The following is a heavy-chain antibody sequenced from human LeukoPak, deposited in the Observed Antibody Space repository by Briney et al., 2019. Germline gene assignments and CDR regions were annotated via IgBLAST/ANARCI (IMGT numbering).Heavy chain of an antibody. CDR1: GYSFVGYF. J-gene: IGHJ4*02. CDR3: ARDLSSIPNWEFDY. CDR2: INSNSGGA. D-gene: IGHD1-26*01. Sequence: ASVKVSCKTSGYSFVGYFIHWVRQAPGQGLQWMGRINSNSGGAEYEPSFQGRVTMTRDTSISTAYVEVSTLISDDTAVYYCARDLSSIPNWEFDYWGQGTQVTVSS. V-gene: IGHV1-2*06.